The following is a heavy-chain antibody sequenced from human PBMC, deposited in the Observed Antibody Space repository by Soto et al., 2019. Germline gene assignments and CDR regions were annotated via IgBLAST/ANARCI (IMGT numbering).Heavy chain of an antibody. D-gene: IGHD5-12*01. Sequence: QVQLQQWGAGLLKPSETLSLTCAVYGGSFSGYYWSWIRQPPGKGLEWIGEINHSGSTNYNPSLKSRVTISVDTSKNQFSLKLSSVTAADTAVYYCARVVGYCSGYDYWGQGTLVTVSS. V-gene: IGHV4-34*01. CDR2: INHSGST. J-gene: IGHJ4*02. CDR3: ARVVGYCSGYDY. CDR1: GGSFSGYY.